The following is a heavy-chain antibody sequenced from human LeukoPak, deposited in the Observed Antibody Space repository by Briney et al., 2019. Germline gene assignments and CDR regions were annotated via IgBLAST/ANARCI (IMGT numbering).Heavy chain of an antibody. J-gene: IGHJ4*02. CDR1: GFTFSSYA. CDR2: ISYAGSNK. Sequence: GGSLRLSCAASGFTFSSYAMHWVRQAPGKGLEWVAVISYAGSNKFYPDSVKGRFIISRDNSKNTLYLQMNSLRAEDTAVYYCASAGLIVGATYFDYWGQGTLVTVSS. CDR3: ASAGLIVGATYFDY. D-gene: IGHD1-26*01. V-gene: IGHV3-30*14.